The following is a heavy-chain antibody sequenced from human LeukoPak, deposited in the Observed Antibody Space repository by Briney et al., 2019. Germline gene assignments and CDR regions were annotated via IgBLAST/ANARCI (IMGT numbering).Heavy chain of an antibody. CDR3: ARAGTVTSFDY. J-gene: IGHJ4*02. D-gene: IGHD4-17*01. CDR2: IYYSGST. CDR1: GGSISSGGYY. Sequence: SETLSLTCTVSGGSISSGGYYWSWIRQHPGKGLEWVGYIYYSGSTYYNPSLKSRVTISLDTSKNHFSMKLSSVTAADTAVYYCARAGTVTSFDYWLQGTLVTVSS. V-gene: IGHV4-31*03.